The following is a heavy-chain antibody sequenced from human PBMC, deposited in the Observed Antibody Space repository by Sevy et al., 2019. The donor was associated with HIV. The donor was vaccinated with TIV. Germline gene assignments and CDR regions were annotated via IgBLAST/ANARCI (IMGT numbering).Heavy chain of an antibody. Sequence: GGSLRLSCAASGFTVSSNYMSWVRQAPGKGLEWVSVIYSGGSTYYADSVKGRFTISRDNSKNTLYLQMNSLRAEDTGVYYCARVGFDSSGYYNRGGYFDYWGQGTLVTVSS. D-gene: IGHD3-22*01. CDR2: IYSGGST. CDR1: GFTVSSNY. V-gene: IGHV3-53*01. CDR3: ARVGFDSSGYYNRGGYFDY. J-gene: IGHJ4*02.